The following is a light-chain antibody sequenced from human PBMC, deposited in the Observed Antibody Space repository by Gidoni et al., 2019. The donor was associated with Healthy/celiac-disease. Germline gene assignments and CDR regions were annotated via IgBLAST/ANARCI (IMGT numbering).Light chain of an antibody. V-gene: IGKV1-39*01. J-gene: IGKJ2*01. Sequence: DIQMTQSPSSLSASVGDRVTITCRESQSISSYLNWYQQKTGKAPKLLIYAASSLQSGVPSRFSGSGSGTDFTLTISRLQPEELATYYCKQSYSTPRTFGQGTKLEIK. CDR3: KQSYSTPRT. CDR1: QSISSY. CDR2: AAS.